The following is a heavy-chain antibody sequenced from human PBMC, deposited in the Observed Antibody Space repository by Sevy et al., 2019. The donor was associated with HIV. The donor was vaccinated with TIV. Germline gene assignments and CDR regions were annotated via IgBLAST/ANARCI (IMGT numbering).Heavy chain of an antibody. J-gene: IGHJ4*02. CDR3: AKTQSVHLWLAYFDY. D-gene: IGHD5-18*01. Sequence: GGSLRLSCAVSGFTFSTYGMHWVRQAPGKGLEWVAIISDDGSNKYYADPVKGRFTISRDNSKNTLFLQMNSLRPEDTAVYYCAKTQSVHLWLAYFDYWGQGTLVTVSS. CDR1: GFTFSTYG. CDR2: ISDDGSNK. V-gene: IGHV3-30*18.